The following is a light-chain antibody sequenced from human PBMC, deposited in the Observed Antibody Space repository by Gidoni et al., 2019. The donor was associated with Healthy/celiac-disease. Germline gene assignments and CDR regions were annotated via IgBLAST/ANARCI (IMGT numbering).Light chain of an antibody. V-gene: IGKV3-11*01. J-gene: IGKJ4*01. Sequence: IVLTQSPATLSLSPGERATLSCRASQSVSSYLAWYQQKPGQAPRLLIYDASNRATGIPARFSGSESGTDFTLTISSLEPEDFAVYYCQQRSNWPPGLTFGGGTKVEIK. CDR1: QSVSSY. CDR2: DAS. CDR3: QQRSNWPPGLT.